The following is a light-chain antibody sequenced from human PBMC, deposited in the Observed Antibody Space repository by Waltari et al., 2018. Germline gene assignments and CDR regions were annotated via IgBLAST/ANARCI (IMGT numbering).Light chain of an antibody. CDR1: ALPNQY. CDR3: YSTDRTGKQRV. J-gene: IGLJ2*01. Sequence: SYELTQPPSVSVSPGQTARITCSGDALPNQYGNWYQQKSGQAPVLVIYEDNKRRSGTPERFSGSSSGTMVTLTISGAQVEDEGDYYCYSTDRTGKQRVFGGGTKLTVL. CDR2: EDN. V-gene: IGLV3-10*01.